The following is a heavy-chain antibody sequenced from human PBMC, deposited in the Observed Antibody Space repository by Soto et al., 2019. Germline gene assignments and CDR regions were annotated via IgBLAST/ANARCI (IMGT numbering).Heavy chain of an antibody. Sequence: QVQLVQSGAEVKKPGSSVKVSCKASGGTFSSYSINWVRQAPGQGLEWMGEILPIFGTANYAQKFQRRVTITADESTSTDYMELSSLRSEDTDVYYCARDGGRHSGGIDYWGQGTLVTVSS. V-gene: IGHV1-69*01. D-gene: IGHD1-26*01. CDR3: ARDGGRHSGGIDY. CDR1: GGTFSSYS. J-gene: IGHJ4*02. CDR2: ILPIFGTA.